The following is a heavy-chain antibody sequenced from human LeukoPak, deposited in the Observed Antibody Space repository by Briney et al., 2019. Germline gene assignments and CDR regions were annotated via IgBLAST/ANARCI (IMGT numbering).Heavy chain of an antibody. J-gene: IGHJ4*02. D-gene: IGHD1-26*01. Sequence: HSGGSLRLSCAASGFTFSSYWMSWVRQAPGKGLEWVANIKQDGSEKYYVDSVKGRFTISRDNAKNSLYLQMNSLRAEDTAVYYCARVKWELPPYFDYWGQGTLVTVSS. V-gene: IGHV3-7*01. CDR2: IKQDGSEK. CDR1: GFTFSSYW. CDR3: ARVKWELPPYFDY.